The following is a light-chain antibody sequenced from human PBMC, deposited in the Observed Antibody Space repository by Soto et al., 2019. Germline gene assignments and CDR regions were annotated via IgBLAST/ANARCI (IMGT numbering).Light chain of an antibody. Sequence: ENVFTQSPGTLSLSPGEKTTTSCRANQSVSSSYLAWYQQKPGQAPRLLIYGASSRATGIPDRFSGSGSGTDFTLTISRLEPEDFVVYYCQQYGSSPSWTFGQGTKV. J-gene: IGKJ1*01. CDR3: QQYGSSPSWT. CDR1: QSVSSSY. V-gene: IGKV3-20*01. CDR2: GAS.